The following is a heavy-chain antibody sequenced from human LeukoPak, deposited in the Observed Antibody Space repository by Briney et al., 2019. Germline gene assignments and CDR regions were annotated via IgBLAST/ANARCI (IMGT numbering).Heavy chain of an antibody. D-gene: IGHD2-8*01. V-gene: IGHV3-30-3*01. J-gene: IGHJ1*01. Sequence: GGSLRLSCAASGFTFSSYAMHWVRQAPGKGLEWVAVISYDGSNKYYADSVKGRFTISRDNSKNTLYLQMNSLRAEDTAVYYCANALGPYVVNDFQHWGQGTLVTVSS. CDR3: ANALGPYVVNDFQH. CDR2: ISYDGSNK. CDR1: GFTFSSYA.